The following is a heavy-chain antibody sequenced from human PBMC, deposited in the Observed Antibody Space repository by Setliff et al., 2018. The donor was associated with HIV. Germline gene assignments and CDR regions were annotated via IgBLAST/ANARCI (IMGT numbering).Heavy chain of an antibody. Sequence: PGESLKISCRGFGYSFGDYWISWVRQKPGKGLEWVGIIFPADSDTRVNPSFQGQVTISADKSTYAAFLQWTSLKASDTGIYYCARHRVDTSMLVVKDPGAFDLWGQGTLVNVSA. J-gene: IGHJ3*01. CDR3: ARHRVDTSMLVVKDPGAFDL. D-gene: IGHD3-22*01. CDR2: IFPADSDT. V-gene: IGHV5-51*01. CDR1: GYSFGDYW.